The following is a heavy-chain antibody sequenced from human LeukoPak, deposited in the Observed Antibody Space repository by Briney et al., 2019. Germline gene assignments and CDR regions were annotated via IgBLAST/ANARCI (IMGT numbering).Heavy chain of an antibody. V-gene: IGHV4-39*07. J-gene: IGHJ4*02. CDR1: GGSISSSSYY. CDR2: IYYSGRT. D-gene: IGHD6-13*01. CDR3: ARYSSNWGSLDY. Sequence: SETLSLTCTVSGGSISSSSYYWGWIRQPPGVGLEWIRTIYYSGRTNYNPSLKSRVTISVDTSKNHFSLRLSSVTAADTAVYYCARYSSNWGSLDYWGQGTVVTVSS.